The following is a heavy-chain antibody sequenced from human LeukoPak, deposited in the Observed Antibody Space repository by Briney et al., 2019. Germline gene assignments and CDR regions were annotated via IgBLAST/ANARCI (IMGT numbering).Heavy chain of an antibody. CDR1: GFTFSNAW. CDR3: TTDHVDIAATTKTTVTTE. D-gene: IGHD5-12*01. J-gene: IGHJ4*02. CDR2: IKSKTDGGTT. Sequence: GGSLRLSCAASGFTFSNAWMSWVRQAPGKGLEWVGRIKSKTDGGTTDYAAPVKGRFTISRDDSKNTLYLQMNSLKTEDTAVYYCTTDHVDIAATTKTTVTTEWGQGTLVTVSS. V-gene: IGHV3-15*01.